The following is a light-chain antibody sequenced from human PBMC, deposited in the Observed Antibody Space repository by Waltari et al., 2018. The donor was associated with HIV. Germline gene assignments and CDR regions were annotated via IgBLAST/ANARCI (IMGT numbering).Light chain of an antibody. CDR3: GTWDSSVSAGV. J-gene: IGLJ3*02. Sequence: QSVLTQPPSVSAAPGKKVTISCSGSTSHVGKNNVSWYQQFPEPAPKLIIYDTKQRPSGIPYQLAGSQSGTSATLTITGRQTGDEADYYCGTWDSSVSAGVFGGGSKLTVL. CDR2: DTK. CDR1: TSHVGKNN. V-gene: IGLV1-51*01.